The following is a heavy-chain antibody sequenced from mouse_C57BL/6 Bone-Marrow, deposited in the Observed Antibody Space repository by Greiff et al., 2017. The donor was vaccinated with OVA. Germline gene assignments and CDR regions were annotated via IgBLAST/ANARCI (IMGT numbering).Heavy chain of an antibody. V-gene: IGHV5-9-1*02. CDR1: GFTFSSYA. J-gene: IGHJ2*01. Sequence: DVHLVESGEGLVKPGGSLKLSCAASGFTFSSYAMSWVRQTPEKRLEWVAYISSGGDYIYYADTVKGRFTISRDNARNTLYLQMSSLKSEDTAMYYCTRDGGTTVVADYWGQGTTLTVSS. D-gene: IGHD1-1*01. CDR3: TRDGGTTVVADY. CDR2: ISSGGDYI.